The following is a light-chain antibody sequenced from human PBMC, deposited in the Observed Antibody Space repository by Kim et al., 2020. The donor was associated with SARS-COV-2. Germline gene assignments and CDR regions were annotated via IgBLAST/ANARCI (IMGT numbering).Light chain of an antibody. CDR2: EDD. J-gene: IGLJ2*01. CDR1: SGSIDDNY. V-gene: IGLV6-57*03. Sequence: GKTENISCTRSSGSIDDNYVQWYQQRPGGVPTTVIYEDDQRPSGVSDRFSGSIDNSSNSASLTISGLRTEDEADYYCQSYNRDNVIFGGGTQLTVL. CDR3: QSYNRDNVI.